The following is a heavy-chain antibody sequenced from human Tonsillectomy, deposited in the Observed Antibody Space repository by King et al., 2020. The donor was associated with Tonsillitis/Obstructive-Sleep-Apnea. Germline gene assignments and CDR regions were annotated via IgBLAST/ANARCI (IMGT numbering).Heavy chain of an antibody. CDR3: ARTLTEDSSDY. CDR1: VYRFTSYW. CDR2: IHLGYSDT. D-gene: IGHD3-22*01. V-gene: IGHV5-51*03. J-gene: IGHJ4*02. Sequence: QLVQSGAEVKKPGESVKLPCRVCVYRFTSYWNGGVRRFPGKALEWMGNIHLGYSDTRYSPPFQGQVTNHAYKSISTPYLQWSSLKASDTPMYYCARTLTEDSSDYWGQGTLVTVSS.